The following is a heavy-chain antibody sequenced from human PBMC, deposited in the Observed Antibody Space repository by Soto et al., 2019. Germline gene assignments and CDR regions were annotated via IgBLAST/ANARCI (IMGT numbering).Heavy chain of an antibody. CDR3: ARLVGNSWLDH. V-gene: IGHV6-1*01. CDR1: GDSVSSNDAV. Sequence: QVQLQQSGPGLVKPSQTLSLTCAISGDSVSSNDAVWNWIRQSPSRGLEWLGRTYYRSIWQTEYAVSVKGRMTINPAASKNQFSLQLNSVASEGTAMYYCARLVGNSWLDHWGQGTVVTVSA. D-gene: IGHD6-6*01. J-gene: IGHJ5*02. CDR2: TYYRSIWQT.